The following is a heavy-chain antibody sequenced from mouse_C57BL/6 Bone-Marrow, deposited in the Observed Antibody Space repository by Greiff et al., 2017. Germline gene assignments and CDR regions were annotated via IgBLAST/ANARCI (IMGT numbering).Heavy chain of an antibody. D-gene: IGHD3-1*01. V-gene: IGHV3-6*01. J-gene: IGHJ2*01. CDR2: ISYDGSN. Sequence: EVKLMESGPGLVKPSQSLSLTCSVTGYSITSGYYWNWIRQFPGNKLEWMGYISYDGSNNYNPSLKNRISITRDTSKNQFFLKLNSVTTEDTATYYCARAGLFFYWGQGTTLTVSS. CDR3: ARAGLFFY. CDR1: GYSITSGYY.